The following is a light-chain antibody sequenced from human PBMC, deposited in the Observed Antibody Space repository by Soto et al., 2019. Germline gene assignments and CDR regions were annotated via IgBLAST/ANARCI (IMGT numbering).Light chain of an antibody. CDR3: CSYAGSSIVV. CDR1: SSDVGSYNL. V-gene: IGLV2-23*02. Sequence: QSVLTQPASVSGSPGQSITISCTGTSSDVGSYNLVSWYQQHPGKAPKLMIYEVSKRPSGVSNRFSGSKSGNTASLTISGLQAEDEADYCCCSYAGSSIVVFGGGTKVTVL. J-gene: IGLJ2*01. CDR2: EVS.